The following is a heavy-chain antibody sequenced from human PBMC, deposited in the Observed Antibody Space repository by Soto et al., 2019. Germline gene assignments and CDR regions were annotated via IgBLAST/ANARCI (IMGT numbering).Heavy chain of an antibody. V-gene: IGHV3-33*01. CDR2: IVKDGSLQ. CDR1: GFTFSNYG. Sequence: QVQLVESGGGVVQPGRSLRLSCAASGFTFSNYGMHWVRQAPGKGLEWVAVIVKDGSLQHYGDSVKGRFTISRDNSKNMLFLQMESLRAEDTAVYYCARDDDFPDNGLDDWGQGILVTVSS. J-gene: IGHJ4*02. D-gene: IGHD1-1*01. CDR3: ARDDDFPDNGLDD.